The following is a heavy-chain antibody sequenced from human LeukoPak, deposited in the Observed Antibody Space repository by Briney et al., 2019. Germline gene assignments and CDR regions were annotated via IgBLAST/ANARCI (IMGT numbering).Heavy chain of an antibody. CDR2: IKQDGSEK. Sequence: GGSLRLSCAASGFTLSSYWMSWVRQAPGKGLEGVANIKQDGSEKYYVDSVKGRFTISRDNAKNSLYLQMHSLRAEDTAVYYCAREGYGYPPHYYYYGMDVWGQGTTVTVSS. J-gene: IGHJ6*02. CDR1: GFTLSSYW. D-gene: IGHD5-18*01. V-gene: IGHV3-7*01. CDR3: AREGYGYPPHYYYYGMDV.